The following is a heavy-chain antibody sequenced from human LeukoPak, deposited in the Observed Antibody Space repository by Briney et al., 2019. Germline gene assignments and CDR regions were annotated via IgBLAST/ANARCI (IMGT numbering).Heavy chain of an antibody. CDR1: GGSFSGYN. CDR2: INHSGST. CDR3: ARGEPRVLRFLEWLLPFDY. Sequence: PSETLSLTCAVYGGSFSGYNWSWIRQPPGKGLEWIGEINHSGSTNYNPSLKSRVTISVDTSKNQFSLKLSSVTAADTAVYYCARGEPRVLRFLEWLLPFDYWGQGTLVTVSS. D-gene: IGHD3-3*01. V-gene: IGHV4-34*01. J-gene: IGHJ4*02.